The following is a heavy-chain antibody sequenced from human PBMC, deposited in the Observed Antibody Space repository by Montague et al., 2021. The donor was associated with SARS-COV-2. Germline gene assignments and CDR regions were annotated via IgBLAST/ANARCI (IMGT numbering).Heavy chain of an antibody. D-gene: IGHD3-3*01. CDR1: GGSISSGGYY. Sequence: TLSLTCTVSGGSISSGGYYWSWIRQHPGKGLEWIGYIYYSGSTYYNPSLKSRVTISVDTSQNQFSLKLSSVTAADTAVYYCARDLSNLYDFWSTSYGMDVWGQGTTVTVSS. CDR2: IYYSGST. J-gene: IGHJ6*02. CDR3: ARDLSNLYDFWSTSYGMDV. V-gene: IGHV4-31*03.